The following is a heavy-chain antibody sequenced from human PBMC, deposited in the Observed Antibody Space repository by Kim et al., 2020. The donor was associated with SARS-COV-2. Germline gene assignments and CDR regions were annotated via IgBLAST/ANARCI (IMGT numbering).Heavy chain of an antibody. Sequence: GGSLRLSCAASGFTFSSYGMHWVRQAPGKGLEWVAVISYDGSNKYYADSVKGRFTISRDNSKNTLYLQMNSLRAEDTAVYYCAELPSSTSFIDYWGQGTL. CDR3: AELPSSTSFIDY. J-gene: IGHJ4*02. V-gene: IGHV3-30*18. CDR2: ISYDGSNK. D-gene: IGHD2-2*01. CDR1: GFTFSSYG.